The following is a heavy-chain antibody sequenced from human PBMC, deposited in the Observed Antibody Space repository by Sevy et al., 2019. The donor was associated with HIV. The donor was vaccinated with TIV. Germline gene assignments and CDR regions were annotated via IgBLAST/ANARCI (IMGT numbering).Heavy chain of an antibody. J-gene: IGHJ4*02. Sequence: SETLSLTCTVSGGSISSYNWSWIRQPPGKGLEWIEYIYYSGSTNYNPSLKSRVTISVDTSKNQFSLKLTSVTAADTAVYYCARDPGIAVAGEYYFDYWGQGTLVTVSS. D-gene: IGHD6-19*01. CDR2: IYYSGST. CDR3: ARDPGIAVAGEYYFDY. V-gene: IGHV4-59*13. CDR1: GGSISSYN.